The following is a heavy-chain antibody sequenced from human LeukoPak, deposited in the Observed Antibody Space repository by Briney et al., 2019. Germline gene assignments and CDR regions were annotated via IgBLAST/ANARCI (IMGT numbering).Heavy chain of an antibody. V-gene: IGHV3-30*19. CDR2: ISYDGSNK. CDR1: GFTFSSYG. CDR3: ARDAQLRYFDWLPTLGAFDT. Sequence: GGSLRLSCAASGFTFSSYGVHWVRQAPGKGLEWVAVISYDGSNKYYADSVKGRFTISRDNSKNTLYLQMNSLRAEDTAVYYCARDAQLRYFDWLPTLGAFDTWGQGTMVTVSS. D-gene: IGHD3-9*01. J-gene: IGHJ3*02.